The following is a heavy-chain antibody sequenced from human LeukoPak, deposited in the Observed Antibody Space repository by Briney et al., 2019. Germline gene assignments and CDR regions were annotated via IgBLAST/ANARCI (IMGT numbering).Heavy chain of an antibody. CDR2: ISSNGGST. CDR3: VKGKGIAVTSLDY. J-gene: IGHJ4*02. Sequence: GGSLRLSCSASGFIFSNYAMHWVRQAPGKGLEYVSAISSNGGSTYYADSVKGRFTISRDNSKNTLYPQMSSLRAEDTAVYYCVKGKGIAVTSLDYWGQGTLVTVSS. V-gene: IGHV3-64D*06. CDR1: GFIFSNYA. D-gene: IGHD6-19*01.